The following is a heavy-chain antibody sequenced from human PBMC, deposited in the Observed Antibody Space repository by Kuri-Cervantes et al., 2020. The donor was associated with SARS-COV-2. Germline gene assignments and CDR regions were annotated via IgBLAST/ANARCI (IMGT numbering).Heavy chain of an antibody. Sequence: QTLSLTCAVSGYSISSGYYWGWIRQPPGKGLEWIGSIYHSGSTYYNPSLKSRVTISVDTSKNQFSLKLSSVTAADTAVYYCASRSASLTELYYFDYWGQGTLVTVSS. J-gene: IGHJ4*02. CDR3: ASRSASLTELYYFDY. D-gene: IGHD1-20*01. V-gene: IGHV4-38-2*01. CDR2: IYHSGST. CDR1: GYSISSGYY.